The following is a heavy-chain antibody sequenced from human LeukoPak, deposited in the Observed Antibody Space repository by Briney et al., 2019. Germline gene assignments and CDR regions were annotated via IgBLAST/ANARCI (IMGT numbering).Heavy chain of an antibody. CDR2: IKQDGSEI. V-gene: IGHV3-7*01. D-gene: IGHD3-10*01. CDR3: ARDLGSYRHFFDY. Sequence: GGSLRLSCVVSGFTFSSYWISWVRQAPGKWLEWVASIKQDGSEIYYVDSVKGRFTISRDNAKNSLYLQMNRLRADDTAVYKCARDLGSYRHFFDYWGQGTLVTVSS. CDR1: GFTFSSYW. J-gene: IGHJ4*02.